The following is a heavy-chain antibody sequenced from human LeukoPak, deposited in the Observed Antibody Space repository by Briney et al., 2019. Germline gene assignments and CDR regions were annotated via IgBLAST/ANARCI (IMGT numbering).Heavy chain of an antibody. CDR1: GFTFRSYV. CDR2: MSVVTDRT. V-gene: IGHV3-64D*06. J-gene: IGHJ4*02. Sequence: GGSLRLSCAASGFTFRSYVMHWVRQAPGKGLEYVSAMSVVTDRTFYADSVMGRFTISRDNSANTLYLQMSSLRPEDTAVYYCAKPARGSGIQDGFDSWGQGTLVAVSS. CDR3: AKPARGSGIQDGFDS. D-gene: IGHD3-10*01.